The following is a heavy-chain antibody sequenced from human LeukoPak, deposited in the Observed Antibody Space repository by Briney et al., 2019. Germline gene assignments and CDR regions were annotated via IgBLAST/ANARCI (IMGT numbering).Heavy chain of an antibody. CDR3: ARVGAGAMRSMFDY. CDR2: FDPEDGET. CDR1: GYTLTELS. D-gene: IGHD2/OR15-2a*01. V-gene: IGHV1-24*01. J-gene: IGHJ4*02. Sequence: ASVKVSCKVSGYTLTELSMHWVRQAPGKGLEWMGGFDPEDGETIYAQKFQGRVTMTEDTSTDTAYMELSSLRSEDTAVYYCARVGAGAMRSMFDYWGQGTLVTVSS.